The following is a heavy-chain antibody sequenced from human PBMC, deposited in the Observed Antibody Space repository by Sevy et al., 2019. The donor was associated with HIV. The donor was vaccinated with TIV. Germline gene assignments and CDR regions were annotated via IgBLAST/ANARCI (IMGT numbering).Heavy chain of an antibody. D-gene: IGHD6-19*01. J-gene: IGHJ4*02. CDR2: IYYSGST. CDR1: GGSISSSSYY. CDR3: ARQIIAVRGKGFDY. V-gene: IGHV4-39*01. Sequence: SETLSLTCTVSGGSISSSSYYWGWIRQPPGKGLEWIGSIYYSGSTYYNPSLKSRVTISVDTSKNQFSLKLSSVTAADTAVYYCARQIIAVRGKGFDYWGQGTLVTVSS.